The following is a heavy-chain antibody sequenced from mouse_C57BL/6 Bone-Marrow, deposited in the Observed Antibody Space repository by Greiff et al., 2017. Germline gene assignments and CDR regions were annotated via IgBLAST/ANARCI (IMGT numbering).Heavy chain of an antibody. CDR3: ARAAHYYGSSPWFAY. J-gene: IGHJ3*01. D-gene: IGHD1-1*01. V-gene: IGHV1-81*01. CDR1: GYTFTSYG. CDR2: IYPRSGNT. Sequence: VKLQESGAELARPGASVKLSCKASGYTFTSYGISWVKQRTGQGLEWIGEIYPRSGNTYYNEKFKGKATLTADKSSSTAYMELRSLTSEDSAVYFCARAAHYYGSSPWFAYWGQGTLVTVSA.